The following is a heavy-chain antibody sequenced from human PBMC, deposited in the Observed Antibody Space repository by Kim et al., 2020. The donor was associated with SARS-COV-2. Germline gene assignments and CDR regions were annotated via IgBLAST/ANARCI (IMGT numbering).Heavy chain of an antibody. CDR1: GGSISSGGYY. CDR3: ARSFYISAAGHDAFAI. D-gene: IGHD6-13*01. V-gene: IGHV4-31*03. J-gene: IGHJ3*02. Sequence: SETLSLTCTVSGGSISSGGYYWSWIRQHPGKGLEWIGYIYHSGSTYYNPSLQSRVTISVDTSRNQFSLMLSSVTAADTAVYYCARSFYISAAGHDAFAIWGLGTRVTVSS. CDR2: IYHSGST.